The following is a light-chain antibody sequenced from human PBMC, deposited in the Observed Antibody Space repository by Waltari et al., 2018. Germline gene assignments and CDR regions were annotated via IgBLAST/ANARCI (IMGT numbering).Light chain of an antibody. CDR1: RRIGTC. CDR3: EQYITWPLS. Sequence: DIQITQCPSTLSASVGDGVTITCRASRRIGTCLAWYQQKPGEAPKLLIDWTSRLQGGVPSRFSGSGSGTEFTLTVSSLQPDDFAIYYCEQYITWPLSFGGGTKVELK. V-gene: IGKV1-5*03. J-gene: IGKJ4*01. CDR2: WTS.